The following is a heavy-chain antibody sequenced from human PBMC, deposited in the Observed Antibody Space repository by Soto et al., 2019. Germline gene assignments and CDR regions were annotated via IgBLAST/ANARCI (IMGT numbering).Heavy chain of an antibody. J-gene: IGHJ4*02. CDR3: ARGVYSESSGYYFFF. CDR1: GGTFSRYA. Sequence: SMKVSCKASGGTFSRYALSWLRQAPGQGPEWMGVIVPIFGAANYAQKFQGRVTITADESTSTAYMELRSLRSEDTAVYYCARGVYSESSGYYFFFWGQGTPVTVSS. CDR2: IVPIFGAA. D-gene: IGHD3-22*01. V-gene: IGHV1-69*13.